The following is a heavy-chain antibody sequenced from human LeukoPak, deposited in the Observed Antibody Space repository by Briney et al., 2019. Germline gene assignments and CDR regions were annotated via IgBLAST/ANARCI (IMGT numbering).Heavy chain of an antibody. Sequence: ASVKVSCKASGYTFTSYYIHWVRQAPGQGLEWMGIINPSGGSTNYAQKFQGRVTMTRDTSTSTVYMELRSLRSEDTAVYYCARGYYYESSADYPGGDYWGQGTLVTVSS. CDR2: INPSGGST. D-gene: IGHD3-22*01. CDR3: ARGYYYESSADYPGGDY. V-gene: IGHV1-46*01. CDR1: GYTFTSYY. J-gene: IGHJ4*02.